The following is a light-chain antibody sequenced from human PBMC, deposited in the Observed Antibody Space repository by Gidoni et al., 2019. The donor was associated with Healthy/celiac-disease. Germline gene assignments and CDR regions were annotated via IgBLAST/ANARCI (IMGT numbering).Light chain of an antibody. CDR1: QSVLYSSNNKNY. Sequence: DIVMTQSPDSLAVSLGERATINCKSSQSVLYSSNNKNYLAWYQQKPGQPPKLLIYWASTRESGVPDRFSGGGSGTDFTLTISSLQAEDVAVYYCQQYYSTPITFGQXTRLEIK. CDR2: WAS. J-gene: IGKJ5*01. V-gene: IGKV4-1*01. CDR3: QQYYSTPIT.